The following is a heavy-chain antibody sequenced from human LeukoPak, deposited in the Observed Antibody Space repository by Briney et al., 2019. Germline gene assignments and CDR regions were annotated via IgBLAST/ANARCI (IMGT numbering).Heavy chain of an antibody. J-gene: IGHJ4*02. CDR3: ARRWYSGSYRGGNYFDY. Sequence: ASVKVSCKASGYTFTSYDINWVRQATGQGLEWMGWMNPNSGNTGYALKFQGRVTITADKSTSTAYMELSSLRSEDTAVYYCARRWYSGSYRGGNYFDYWGQGTLVTVSS. V-gene: IGHV1-8*01. D-gene: IGHD1-26*01. CDR1: GYTFTSYD. CDR2: MNPNSGNT.